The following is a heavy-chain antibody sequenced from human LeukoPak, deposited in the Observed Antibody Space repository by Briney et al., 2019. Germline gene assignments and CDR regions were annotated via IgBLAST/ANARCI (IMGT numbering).Heavy chain of an antibody. CDR2: INHSGST. D-gene: IGHD3-22*01. J-gene: IGHJ4*02. Sequence: KASETLSLTCVVYGGSFSGYYWSWIRQPPGKGLEWIGEINHSGSTNYNPSLKSRVTISVDTSKNQFSLKLSSVTAADTAVYYCARGYDSSRGYFDYWGQGTLVTVSS. CDR1: GGSFSGYY. V-gene: IGHV4-34*01. CDR3: ARGYDSSRGYFDY.